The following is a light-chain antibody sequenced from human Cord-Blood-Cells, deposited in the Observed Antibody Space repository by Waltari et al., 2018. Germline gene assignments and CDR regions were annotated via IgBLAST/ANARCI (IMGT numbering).Light chain of an antibody. CDR3: SSYTSSSTLV. Sequence: QSALTQPASVSGSPGQSITISCTGTSSDVGGYNYVSWYQQHPGKAPKLMIYGVSNRPSGVSHCFSGSKAGNTASLTISGLQAEDEADYYCSSYTSSSTLVFGTGTKVTVL. V-gene: IGLV2-14*01. J-gene: IGLJ1*01. CDR1: SSDVGGYNY. CDR2: GVS.